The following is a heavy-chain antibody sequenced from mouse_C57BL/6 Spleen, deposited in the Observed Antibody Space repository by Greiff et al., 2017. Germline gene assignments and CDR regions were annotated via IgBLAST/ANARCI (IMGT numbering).Heavy chain of an antibody. Sequence: EVQLQQSGAELVKPGASVTLSCTASGFNIKDYYMHWVKQRTEQGLEWIGRIDPEDGETKYAPKFQGKAIITADTSSNTAYLQLSSLTSEDTAGYYCAREIIYYGSLSYFDVWGKGTTLTVSS. CDR3: AREIIYYGSLSYFDV. D-gene: IGHD1-1*01. J-gene: IGHJ2*01. V-gene: IGHV14-2*01. CDR2: IDPEDGET. CDR1: GFNIKDYY.